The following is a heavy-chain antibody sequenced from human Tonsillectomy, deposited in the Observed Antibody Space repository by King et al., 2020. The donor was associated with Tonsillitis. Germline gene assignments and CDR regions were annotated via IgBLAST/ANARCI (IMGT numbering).Heavy chain of an antibody. CDR3: IRFAAPEYGDYGDY. Sequence: VQLVESGGVLVQPGGSLKLSCAASGFAFSGSAMHWVRQASGKGLEWVGRFRSKTNNYATAYAASVKGRFTISRDDSKNTAYLQMKSLKTEDTAVYYCIRFAAPEYGDYGDYWGQGTLVTVSS. J-gene: IGHJ4*02. D-gene: IGHD4-17*01. V-gene: IGHV3-73*02. CDR1: GFAFSGSA. CDR2: FRSKTNNYAT.